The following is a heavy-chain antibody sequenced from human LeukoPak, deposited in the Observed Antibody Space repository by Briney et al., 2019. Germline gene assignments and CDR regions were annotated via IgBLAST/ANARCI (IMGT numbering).Heavy chain of an antibody. V-gene: IGHV4-39*07. J-gene: IGHJ4*02. D-gene: IGHD2-2*01. CDR1: SGSISTSNYY. CDR2: IYHSGST. Sequence: SETLSLTCTVSSGSISTSNYYWGWVRQPPGKGLEWIGSIYHSGSTYYNPSLKSRVTMSVDTSKSQFSLKLSSVTAADTAVYYCARVGPAARGFDYWGQGTLVTVSS. CDR3: ARVGPAARGFDY.